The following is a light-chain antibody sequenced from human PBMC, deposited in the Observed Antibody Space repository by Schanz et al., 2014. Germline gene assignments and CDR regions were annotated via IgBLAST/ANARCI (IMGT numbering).Light chain of an antibody. Sequence: EIVLTQSPATLSLSPGERATLSCRASQSVSSYLAWYQQKPGQAPRLLIYDASNRATGIPARFSGSGSGTDFTLTISSLEPEDFAVYYCQHRFNWPWRFGQGTKLEIK. CDR1: QSVSSY. J-gene: IGKJ1*01. CDR2: DAS. CDR3: QHRFNWPWR. V-gene: IGKV3-11*01.